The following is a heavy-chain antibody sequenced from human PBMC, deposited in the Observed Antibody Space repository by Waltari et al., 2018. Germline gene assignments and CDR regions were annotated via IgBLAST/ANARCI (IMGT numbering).Heavy chain of an antibody. CDR1: NYMFSRYG. J-gene: IGHJ4*02. V-gene: IGHV1-18*01. D-gene: IGHD1-1*01. CDR3: ARDKDVSGNDAYFDF. Sequence: QVLLVQSGAEVKNPGASVQVSCKASNYMFSRYGYIWVRQAPGQGLEWMGWSSGYNGNGNYAEKFKGRVTLTIDTSTSTAYMELRSLTSDDTAIYYCARDKDVSGNDAYFDFWGQGTLVTVSS. CDR2: SSGYNGNG.